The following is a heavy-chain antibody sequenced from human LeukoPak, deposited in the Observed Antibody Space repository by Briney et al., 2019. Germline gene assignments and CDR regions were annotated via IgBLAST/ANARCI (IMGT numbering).Heavy chain of an antibody. Sequence: SVKVSCKASGFTFTSSAMQRVRQARGQRLEWIGWIVVGSGNTNYAQRFQERVTITRDMSTSTAYMELSSLRSEDTAVYYCAAARSARYCSSTSCPSPHFDYGGQGTLVTVS. J-gene: IGHJ4*02. D-gene: IGHD2-2*01. CDR2: IVVGSGNT. V-gene: IGHV1-58*02. CDR1: GFTFTSSA. CDR3: AAARSARYCSSTSCPSPHFDY.